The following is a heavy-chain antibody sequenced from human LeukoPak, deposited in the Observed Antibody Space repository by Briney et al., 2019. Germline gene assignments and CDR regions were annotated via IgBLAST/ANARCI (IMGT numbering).Heavy chain of an antibody. CDR1: GFTFSSYG. CDR2: ISYDGSNK. D-gene: IGHD5-24*01. J-gene: IGHJ4*02. V-gene: IGHV3-30*03. CDR3: ARDWVYKIDY. Sequence: QSGGSLRLSCAASGFTFSSYGMHWVRQAPGKGLEWVAVISYDGSNKYYADSVKGRFTISRDNAKNTLTLQMNSLRVEDTAVYFCARDWVYKIDYWGRGTLVTVSS.